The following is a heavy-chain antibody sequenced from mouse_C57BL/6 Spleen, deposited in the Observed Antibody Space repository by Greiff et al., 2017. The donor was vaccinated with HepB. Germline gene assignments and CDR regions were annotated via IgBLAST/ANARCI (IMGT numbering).Heavy chain of an antibody. J-gene: IGHJ1*03. V-gene: IGHV3-6*01. Sequence: EVQLQESGPGLVKPSQSLSLTCSVTGYSITSGYYWNWIRQFPGNKLEWMGYISYDGSNNYNPSLKNRISITRDTSKNQFFLKLNSVTTEDTATYYCERDRGYYGSSYEWYFDVWGTGTTVTVSS. CDR3: ERDRGYYGSSYEWYFDV. D-gene: IGHD1-1*01. CDR2: ISYDGSN. CDR1: GYSITSGYY.